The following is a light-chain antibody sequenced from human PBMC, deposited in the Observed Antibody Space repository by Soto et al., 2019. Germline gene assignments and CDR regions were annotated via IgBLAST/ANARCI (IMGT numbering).Light chain of an antibody. J-gene: IGKJ1*01. CDR1: QSLLHSNGYNY. Sequence: DIVMTQSPLSLPVTPGEPASISCRSSQSLLHSNGYNYLDWYLQKPGQSPQLLIYLGSNRASGVPDRFSGSGSGTDFTLKISRVEAEDVGVYYCMQALQTARTWTLGQGTKVDIK. V-gene: IGKV2-28*01. CDR3: MQALQTARTWT. CDR2: LGS.